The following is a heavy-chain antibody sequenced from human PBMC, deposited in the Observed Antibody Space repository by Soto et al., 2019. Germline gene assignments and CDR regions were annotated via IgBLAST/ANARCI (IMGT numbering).Heavy chain of an antibody. Sequence: PGESLKISCKGSGYSFTSYWIGWVRQMPGKGLEWMGIIYPGDSDTRYSPSFQGQVTISADKSISTAYLQWSSLKASDTAMYYCARLHGYCTNGVCYSYYGMDVWGQGTTVTSP. D-gene: IGHD2-8*01. CDR1: GYSFTSYW. CDR3: ARLHGYCTNGVCYSYYGMDV. J-gene: IGHJ6*02. V-gene: IGHV5-51*01. CDR2: IYPGDSDT.